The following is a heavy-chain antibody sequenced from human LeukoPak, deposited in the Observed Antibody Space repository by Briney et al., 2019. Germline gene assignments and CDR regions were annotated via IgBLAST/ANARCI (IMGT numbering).Heavy chain of an antibody. Sequence: SETLSLTCTASGGSISTYYWTWIRQPAGKGLEWIGRIYTTGITHYNHSLKSRVTMSVDTSKSQLSLKLTSVSAADTAVYYCARECYYYDISGYYFWGQGTLVTVSS. V-gene: IGHV4-4*07. CDR1: GGSISTYY. CDR3: ARECYYYDISGYYF. D-gene: IGHD3-22*01. CDR2: IYTTGIT. J-gene: IGHJ4*02.